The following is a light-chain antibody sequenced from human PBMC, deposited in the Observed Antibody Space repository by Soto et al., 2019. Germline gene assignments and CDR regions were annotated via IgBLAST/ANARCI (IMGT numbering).Light chain of an antibody. V-gene: IGKV3-11*01. Sequence: ETVLTQSPATLSLYPGETATLSCRASESVDIYLAWYQQKPGQAPRLLIYHASNRATGIPARFSGSGSGTDFTLAISSLAPADSAVYYCQQRRNSPPLTFGGGNRVAIK. CDR2: HAS. CDR1: ESVDIY. CDR3: QQRRNSPPLT. J-gene: IGKJ4*01.